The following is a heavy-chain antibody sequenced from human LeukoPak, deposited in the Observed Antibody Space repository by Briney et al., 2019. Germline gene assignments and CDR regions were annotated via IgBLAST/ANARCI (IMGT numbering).Heavy chain of an antibody. Sequence: SETLSLTCSVSGGSMSDSITWGWVRQPPGKGLEWLANIHDDGRTAPNPSLRSRLTISQDRSKNQFSLKLSSVTAADTAVYYCARNDYYDSSGYYPFDYWGQGTLVTVSS. V-gene: IGHV4/OR15-8*01. D-gene: IGHD3-22*01. CDR2: IHDDGRT. CDR3: ARNDYYDSSGYYPFDY. CDR1: GGSMSDSIT. J-gene: IGHJ4*02.